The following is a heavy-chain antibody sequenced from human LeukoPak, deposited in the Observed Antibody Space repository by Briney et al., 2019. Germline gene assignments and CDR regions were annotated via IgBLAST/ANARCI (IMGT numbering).Heavy chain of an antibody. D-gene: IGHD2-2*01. Sequence: SETLPLTCTVSGGSISSYYWSWIRQPPGKGLEWIGYIYYSGSTNYNPSLKSRVTISVDTSKNQFSLKLSSVTAADTAVYYCARELGYCSSTSCLGNWFDPWGQGTLVTVSS. CDR1: GGSISSYY. V-gene: IGHV4-59*01. CDR2: IYYSGST. CDR3: ARELGYCSSTSCLGNWFDP. J-gene: IGHJ5*02.